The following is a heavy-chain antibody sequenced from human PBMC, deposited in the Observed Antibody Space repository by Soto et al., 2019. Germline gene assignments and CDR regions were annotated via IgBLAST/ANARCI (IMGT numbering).Heavy chain of an antibody. CDR1: GYTFTSYG. D-gene: IGHD2-2*01. Sequence: QVQLVQSGAEVKKPGASVKVSCKASGYTFTSYGISWVRQAPGQGLEWMGWISAYNGNTNYAQKLQGSVTMTADTSTSTAYMELRSLRSDDTALYYCARAGLHIVVVPADDWFVPWGQGTLVTVSS. CDR3: ARAGLHIVVVPADDWFVP. J-gene: IGHJ5*02. CDR2: ISAYNGNT. V-gene: IGHV1-18*01.